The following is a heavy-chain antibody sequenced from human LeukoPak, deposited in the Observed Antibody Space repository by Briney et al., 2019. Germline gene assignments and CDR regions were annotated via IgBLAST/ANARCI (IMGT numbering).Heavy chain of an antibody. D-gene: IGHD6-13*01. CDR3: GNLGSRHWFDY. Sequence: GESLKISCKGSRYNFTCYWLGWMRQVPGKGLEWMGNIYPGDSRTTYSPSFQGQVTISADKSISTAYLQWTSLKASETAMYYYGNLGSRHWFDYWGQGTLITVSS. V-gene: IGHV5-51*01. CDR1: RYNFTCYW. J-gene: IGHJ4*02. CDR2: IYPGDSRT.